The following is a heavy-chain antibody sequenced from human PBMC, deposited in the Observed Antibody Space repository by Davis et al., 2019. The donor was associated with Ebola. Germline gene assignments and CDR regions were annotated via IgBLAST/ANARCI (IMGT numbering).Heavy chain of an antibody. CDR3: AKHIRTRDYGDDDAFDI. Sequence: GGSLRLSCAASGFTFSSYSMNWVRQAPGKGLEWVSFISSSSSDISYADSVKGRFTISRDNAKNSLYLQMNSLRAEDTAVYYCAKHIRTRDYGDDDAFDIWGQGTMVTVSS. CDR1: GFTFSSYS. D-gene: IGHD4-17*01. CDR2: ISSSSSDI. V-gene: IGHV3-21*01. J-gene: IGHJ3*02.